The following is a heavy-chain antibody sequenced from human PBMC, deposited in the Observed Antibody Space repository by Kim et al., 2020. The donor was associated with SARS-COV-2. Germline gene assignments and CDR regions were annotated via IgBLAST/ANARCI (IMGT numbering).Heavy chain of an antibody. Sequence: ASVKVSCKVSGYTLTELSMHWVRQAPGKGLEWMGGFDPEDGETIYAQKFQGRVTMTEDTSTDTAYMELSSLRSGDTAVYYCATSCSSISCHWFDPWGQGTLVTVSS. D-gene: IGHD2-2*01. V-gene: IGHV1-24*01. J-gene: IGHJ5*02. CDR2: FDPEDGET. CDR1: GYTLTELS. CDR3: ATSCSSISCHWFDP.